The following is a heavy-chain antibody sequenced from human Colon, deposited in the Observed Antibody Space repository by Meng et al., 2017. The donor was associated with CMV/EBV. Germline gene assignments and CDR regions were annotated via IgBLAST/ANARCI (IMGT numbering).Heavy chain of an antibody. CDR3: ARDPYYYGSGSYYNDFDY. Sequence: TVDDYGRSWVRQAPGKGLEWVSGINWNGGSTGYADSVKGRFTISRDNAKNSLYLQMNSLRAEDTALYYCARDPYYYGSGSYYNDFDYWGQGTLVTVSS. V-gene: IGHV3-20*03. CDR2: INWNGGST. D-gene: IGHD3-10*01. J-gene: IGHJ4*02. CDR1: TVDDYG.